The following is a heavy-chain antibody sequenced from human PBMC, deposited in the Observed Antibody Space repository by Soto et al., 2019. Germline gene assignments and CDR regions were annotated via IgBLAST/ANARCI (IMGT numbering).Heavy chain of an antibody. CDR1: GFTFSTHS. CDR3: VFDFWLVPTV. V-gene: IGHV3-48*01. Sequence: EVQLVESGGGLVQPGGSLKLSCAASGFTFSTHSMNWVRQAPGRGLEWVSYIHSSSSWEVYADSVRGRFTVSRDNAKNSLDLQRSSLRAEDTAVYYCVFDFWLVPTVWGKGTTVTVSS. D-gene: IGHD3-3*01. CDR2: IHSSSSWE. J-gene: IGHJ6*04.